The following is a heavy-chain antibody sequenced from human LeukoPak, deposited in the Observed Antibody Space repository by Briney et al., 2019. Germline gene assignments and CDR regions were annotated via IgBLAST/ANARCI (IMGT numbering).Heavy chain of an antibody. V-gene: IGHV3-7*01. CDR3: ARDSRDY. J-gene: IGHJ4*02. CDR2: IKHDGSEE. Sequence: GGSLRLSCAASGFTFSIYWMTWARQAPGKGLEWVAKIKHDGSEEYYVDSVKGRFTISRDNAKNSLYLQMNSLRAEDTAVYYCARDSRDYWGQGTLVTVSS. CDR1: GFTFSIYW.